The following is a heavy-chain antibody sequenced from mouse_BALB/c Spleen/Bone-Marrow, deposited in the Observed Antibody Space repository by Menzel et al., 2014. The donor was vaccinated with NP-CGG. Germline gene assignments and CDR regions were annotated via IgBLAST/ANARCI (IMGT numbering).Heavy chain of an antibody. Sequence: EVKLVESGGGLVQPGGSLRLSCATSGFTFXDYYMSWVRQPPGKALEWLGFIRNKANGYTTEYSASVKGRFTISRDNSQRILYLQMNTLRAEDSATYYCARDTRSGYYVGFAYWGQGTLVTVSA. D-gene: IGHD2-3*01. CDR1: GFTFXDYY. J-gene: IGHJ3*01. V-gene: IGHV7-3*02. CDR3: ARDTRSGYYVGFAY. CDR2: IRNKANGYTT.